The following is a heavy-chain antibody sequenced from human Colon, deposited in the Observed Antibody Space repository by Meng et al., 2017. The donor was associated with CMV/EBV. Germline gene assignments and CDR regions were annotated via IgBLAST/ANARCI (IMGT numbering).Heavy chain of an antibody. V-gene: IGHV3-15*07. CDR2: ITSKNDGGAI. J-gene: IGHJ4*02. Sequence: SCASSAFSLRNVYITWVRQAPGKGLEWVGRITSKNDGGAIDYAAAVKGRFTISRDESENTVYLQMNSLITEDSAIYYCMRADGVNQDWGQGSLVTVSS. CDR1: AFSLRNVY. CDR3: MRADGVNQD. D-gene: IGHD2-8*01.